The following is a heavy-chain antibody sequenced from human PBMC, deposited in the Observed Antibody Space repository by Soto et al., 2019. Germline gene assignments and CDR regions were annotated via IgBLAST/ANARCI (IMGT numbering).Heavy chain of an antibody. CDR1: GFTFSSYG. J-gene: IGHJ6*02. V-gene: IGHV3-33*01. CDR2: IWYDGSNK. Sequence: LRLSCAASGFTFSSYGMHWVRQAPGKGLEWVAVIWYDGSNKYYADSVKGRFTISRDNSKNTLYLQMNSLRAEDTAVYYCARDLSPWHGMDVWGQGTTVTVSS. CDR3: ARDLSPWHGMDV.